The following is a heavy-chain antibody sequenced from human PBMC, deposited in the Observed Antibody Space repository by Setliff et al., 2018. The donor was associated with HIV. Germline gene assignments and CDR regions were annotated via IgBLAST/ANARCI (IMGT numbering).Heavy chain of an antibody. J-gene: IGHJ3*02. CDR1: GVSISSGGYY. CDR3: ARVQMAYAAFDI. V-gene: IGHV4-61*08. CDR2: IYFTGSS. Sequence: PSETLSLTCTVSGVSISSGGYYWNWIRQHPGKGLEWIGSIYFTGSSDNNPSLKSRVTLSVDTSKHQFSLKLSSVTAADTAVYYCARVQMAYAAFDIWGQGTMVTVSS. D-gene: IGHD4-17*01.